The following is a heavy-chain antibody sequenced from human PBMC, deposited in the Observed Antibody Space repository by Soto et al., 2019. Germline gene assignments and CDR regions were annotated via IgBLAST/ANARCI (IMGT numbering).Heavy chain of an antibody. D-gene: IGHD6-19*01. CDR2: IIPIFGTA. V-gene: IGHV1-69*13. Sequence: SVKVSCKASGGTFSSYAISWVRQAPRQGLEWMGGIIPIFGTANYAQKFQGRVTITADESTSTAYMELSSLRSEDTAVYYCARVSRQWPRGYYGMDVWGQGTTVTVSS. CDR3: ARVSRQWPRGYYGMDV. J-gene: IGHJ6*02. CDR1: GGTFSSYA.